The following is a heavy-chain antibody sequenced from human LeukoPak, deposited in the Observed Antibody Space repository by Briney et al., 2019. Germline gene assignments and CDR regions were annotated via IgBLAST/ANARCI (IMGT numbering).Heavy chain of an antibody. J-gene: IGHJ4*02. Sequence: SGPTLVKPTQTLTLTCTFSGFSLSTSGVGVGWIRQPPGKALEWLALFCWNDDKRYSPSLKSRLTITKDTSKNQVVHTMTNMDPVDTATYSGAYRRVAARPAYFEYWGQGTLVTVSS. CDR3: AYRRVAARPAYFEY. D-gene: IGHD6-6*01. V-gene: IGHV2-5*01. CDR2: FCWNDDK. CDR1: GFSLSTSGVG.